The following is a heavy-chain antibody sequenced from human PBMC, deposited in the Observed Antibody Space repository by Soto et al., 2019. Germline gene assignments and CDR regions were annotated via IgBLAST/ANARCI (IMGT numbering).Heavy chain of an antibody. Sequence: LRLSCISSGFTFNTYGMFWARQAPGTGLEWVAGIWYDGSYRYYVDSVKGRFTVSRDNSKNTVYLEMNNLRGDDTAVYYCARISGSGHLGWFDPWGQGSLVTVSS. J-gene: IGHJ5*02. CDR2: IWYDGSYR. CDR3: ARISGSGHLGWFDP. CDR1: GFTFNTYG. V-gene: IGHV3-33*01. D-gene: IGHD3-10*01.